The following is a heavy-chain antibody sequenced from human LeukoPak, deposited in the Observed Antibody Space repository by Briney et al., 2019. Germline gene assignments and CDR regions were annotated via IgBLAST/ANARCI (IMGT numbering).Heavy chain of an antibody. CDR1: GYTFTSYA. CDR3: ARAPLWFGELNLDY. D-gene: IGHD3-10*01. Sequence: GASVKVSCKASGYTFTSYAMHWVRQAPGQGLEWMGWINAGNGNTKYSQKFQGRVTITADKSTSTAYMELSSLRSEDTAVYYCARAPLWFGELNLDYWGQGTLVTVSS. J-gene: IGHJ4*02. V-gene: IGHV1-3*01. CDR2: INAGNGNT.